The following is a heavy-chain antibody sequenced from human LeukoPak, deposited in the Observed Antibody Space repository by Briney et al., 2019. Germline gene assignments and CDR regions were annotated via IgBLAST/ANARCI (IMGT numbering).Heavy chain of an antibody. D-gene: IGHD5-12*01. CDR2: IKQDGREK. J-gene: IGHJ4*02. CDR1: GFTFSNYW. Sequence: HPGGSLRLSCAAPGFTFSNYWMGWVRQAPGKGLEWVANIKQDGREKNYLDSVKGRFTISRDNAKNSLYMQINSLRADDTAVYYCVGDPDLRRGYDGEGYWGQGTLVTVSS. CDR3: VGDPDLRRGYDGEGY. V-gene: IGHV3-7*05.